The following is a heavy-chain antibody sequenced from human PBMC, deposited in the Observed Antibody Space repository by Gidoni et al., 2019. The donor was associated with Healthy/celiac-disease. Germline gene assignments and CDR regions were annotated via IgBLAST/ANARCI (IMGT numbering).Heavy chain of an antibody. V-gene: IGHV3-11*01. CDR3: ARGGYSADTAMVTYFDY. CDR2: ISSSGSTI. D-gene: IGHD5-18*01. CDR1: GFTFRGYH. Sequence: QVQLVESGGGLVKPGGSLRLSCAASGFTFRGYHMGWIRQAPGKGLEWVSYISSSGSTIYYAYSVKGRFTISRDNAKNSLYLQMNSLRAEDTAVYYCARGGYSADTAMVTYFDYWGQGTLVTVSS. J-gene: IGHJ4*02.